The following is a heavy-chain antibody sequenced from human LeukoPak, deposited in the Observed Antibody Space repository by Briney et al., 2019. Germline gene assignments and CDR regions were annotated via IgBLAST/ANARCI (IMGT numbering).Heavy chain of an antibody. CDR1: GFTFSSNW. CDR3: ARDRATFGGDSSGYYYNEAFDI. J-gene: IGHJ3*02. V-gene: IGHV3-74*03. Sequence: GGSLRLYCEASGFTFSSNWMHWVRQAPGKGLVWVSRINSDGSITKYADSVKGRFTISRDNAKNSLYLQMNSLRAEDTAVYYCARDRATFGGDSSGYYYNEAFDIWGQGTMVTVSS. D-gene: IGHD3-22*01. CDR2: INSDGSIT.